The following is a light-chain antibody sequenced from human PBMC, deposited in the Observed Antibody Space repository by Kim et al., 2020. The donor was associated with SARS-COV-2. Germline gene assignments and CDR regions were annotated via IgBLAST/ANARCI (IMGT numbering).Light chain of an antibody. J-gene: IGKJ5*01. Sequence: DIQMTQSPSSLSASVGDSVTITCRASQDINNYLAWFQQKPGKAPTSLIYAASSLQSGVPSRFSGSGSGTDFALTITSLQPSDSATYYCQQYNRYPSTFGQGTRLGI. CDR2: AAS. CDR3: QQYNRYPST. V-gene: IGKV1-16*01. CDR1: QDINNY.